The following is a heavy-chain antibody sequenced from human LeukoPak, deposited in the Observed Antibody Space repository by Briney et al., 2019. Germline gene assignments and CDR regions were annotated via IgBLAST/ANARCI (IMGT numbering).Heavy chain of an antibody. J-gene: IGHJ3*02. CDR2: ISSSSSYI. D-gene: IGHD3-10*01. CDR3: ARALWFGGLFHDAFDI. Sequence: GGSLRLSCAASGFTFSSYSMNWVRQAPGKGLEWVSSISSSSSYIYYADSVKGRFTISRDNAKNSLYLQMNSLRAEDTAVYYCARALWFGGLFHDAFDIWGQGTMVTVSS. CDR1: GFTFSSYS. V-gene: IGHV3-21*01.